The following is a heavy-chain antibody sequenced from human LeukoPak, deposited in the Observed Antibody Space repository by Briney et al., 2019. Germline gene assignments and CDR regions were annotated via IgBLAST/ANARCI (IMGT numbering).Heavy chain of an antibody. V-gene: IGHV3-23*01. J-gene: IGHJ4*02. CDR3: ARDFRDHGDYHLFDY. Sequence: PGGSLRLSCAASEFTLSNYAMSWIRQAPGKGLQWVSPISNSGGITYYAASVKGRFAIFRDNSKSTLYLQMTSLRVEDTAVYYCARDFRDHGDYHLFDYWGQGTLVTVSS. CDR1: EFTLSNYA. D-gene: IGHD4-17*01. CDR2: ISNSGGIT.